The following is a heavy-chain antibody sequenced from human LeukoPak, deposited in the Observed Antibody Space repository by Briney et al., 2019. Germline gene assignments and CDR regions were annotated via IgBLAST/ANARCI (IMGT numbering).Heavy chain of an antibody. D-gene: IGHD2-2*02. CDR1: GYTFTSYD. J-gene: IGHJ6*02. CDR3: ATGYCSSTSCYRRYYYYYYGMDV. Sequence: ASVKVSCKASGYTFTSYDINWVRQATGQGLEWMGWMNPNSGNTGYAQKCQGRVTMTRNTSISTAYMELSSLRSEDTAVYYCATGYCSSTSCYRRYYYYYYGMDVWGQGTTVTVSS. V-gene: IGHV1-8*01. CDR2: MNPNSGNT.